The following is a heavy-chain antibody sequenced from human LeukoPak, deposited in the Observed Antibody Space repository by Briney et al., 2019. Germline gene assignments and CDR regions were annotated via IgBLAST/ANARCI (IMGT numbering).Heavy chain of an antibody. Sequence: ASVKVSCTASGDIPNNYHIHWVRQAPGQGLEWMGIIKHSGGSTTYAQKFQGRLTMTRDTSTGTVNMELSSLTSEDTAVYYCARDFSWSVDYWGQGALVTVSS. V-gene: IGHV1-46*02. CDR2: IKHSGGST. J-gene: IGHJ4*02. CDR1: GDIPNNYH. CDR3: ARDFSWSVDY. D-gene: IGHD6-13*01.